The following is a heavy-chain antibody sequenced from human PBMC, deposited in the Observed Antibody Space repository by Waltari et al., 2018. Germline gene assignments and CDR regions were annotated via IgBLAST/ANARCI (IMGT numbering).Heavy chain of an antibody. CDR1: GYTFTSYA. D-gene: IGHD2-21*01. CDR2: IIPIFGTA. J-gene: IGHJ3*02. Sequence: QVQLVQSGSELKKPGASVKVSCKASGYTFTSYAMNWVRQAPGQGLEWMGGIIPIFGTANYAQKFQGRVTITADKSTSTAYMELSSLRSEDTAVYYCARAKRGLVVVIAYPHDAFDIWGQGTMVTVSS. V-gene: IGHV1-69*06. CDR3: ARAKRGLVVVIAYPHDAFDI.